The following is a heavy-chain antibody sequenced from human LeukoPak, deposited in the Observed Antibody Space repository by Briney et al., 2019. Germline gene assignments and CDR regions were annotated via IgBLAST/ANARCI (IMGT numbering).Heavy chain of an antibody. CDR3: SCEYQRLVHNWFDA. D-gene: IGHD2-2*01. V-gene: IGHV1-2*02. CDR2: IKPVVGGS. J-gene: IGHJ5*02. CDR1: GYTFTDYY. Sequence: ASVKVSREHSGYTFTDYYLHWVRPAPGQGVGWRGWIKPVVGGSFSSQKLQGGVTMTREMSINTAYTEVKGVALEDAGVFFCSCEYQRLVHNWFDAWGQGTLVTVSS.